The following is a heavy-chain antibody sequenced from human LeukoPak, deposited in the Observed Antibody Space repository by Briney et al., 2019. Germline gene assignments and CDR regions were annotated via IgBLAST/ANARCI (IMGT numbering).Heavy chain of an antibody. CDR1: GFTFSSYA. V-gene: IGHV3-21*01. CDR3: ARDYREQWLLRSIDY. CDR2: ISSSSSYI. J-gene: IGHJ4*02. D-gene: IGHD6-19*01. Sequence: GGSLRLSCAASGFTFSSYAMSWVRQAPGKGLEWVSSISSSSSYIYYGDSVKGRFTISRDNAKNSLYLQMNSLRAEDTAVYYCARDYREQWLLRSIDYWGQGTLVTVSS.